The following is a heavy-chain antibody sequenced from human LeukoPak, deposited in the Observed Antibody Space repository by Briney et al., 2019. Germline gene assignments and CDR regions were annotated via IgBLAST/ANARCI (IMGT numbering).Heavy chain of an antibody. J-gene: IGHJ4*02. CDR3: ARVKLRLGYFDY. CDR1: GFTFSSYA. Sequence: PGGSLRLSCAASGFTFSSYAMHWVRQAPGKGLEWVAVISYDGSNKYYADSAKGRFTISRDNSKNTLYLQMNSLRAEDTAVYYCARVKLRLGYFDYWGQGTLVTVSS. CDR2: ISYDGSNK. D-gene: IGHD3-16*01. V-gene: IGHV3-30-3*01.